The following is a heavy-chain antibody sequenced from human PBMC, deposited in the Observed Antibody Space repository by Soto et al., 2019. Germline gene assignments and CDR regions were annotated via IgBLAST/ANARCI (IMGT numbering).Heavy chain of an antibody. J-gene: IGHJ4*01. CDR3: ATVNTVTSYFFES. V-gene: IGHV4-34*01. CDR1: GGSFIGYY. CDR2: INHSGDT. Sequence: PSETLSLTCTVHGGSFIGYYWSWIRQPPGKGLEWIGEINHSGDTNYNPSLKSRISISIDTSKNQFSLTVTSVTAADTALYYCATVNTVTSYFFESWGQGTLVTVS. D-gene: IGHD4-17*01.